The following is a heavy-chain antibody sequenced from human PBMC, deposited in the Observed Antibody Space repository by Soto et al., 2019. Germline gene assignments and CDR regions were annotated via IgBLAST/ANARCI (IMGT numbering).Heavy chain of an antibody. J-gene: IGHJ4*02. D-gene: IGHD6-19*01. CDR2: INHGGSA. V-gene: IGHV4-34*01. CDR1: GGSFSSSY. Sequence: SETLSLTCAVYGGSFSSSYWSWIRQSPGRGLEWIGEINHGGSADYNPSLKSRVTLSVDTSKNQLSLKLSSVTAADTAVYYCARGRSYSSGWDDFDYWGQGSLVTVSS. CDR3: ARGRSYSSGWDDFDY.